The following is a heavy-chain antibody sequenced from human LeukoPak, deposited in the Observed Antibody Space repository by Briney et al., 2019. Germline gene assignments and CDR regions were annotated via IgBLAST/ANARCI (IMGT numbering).Heavy chain of an antibody. J-gene: IGHJ4*02. Sequence: GGSLRLSCAASGFTFSSYAMHWVRQAPGKGLEWVAIISYDGNNKYYADSVKGRFTISRDNSKNTLYLQMNSLRAEDTAVYYCARDGLALSDYFDYWGQGTLVTISS. CDR3: ARDGLALSDYFDY. CDR2: ISYDGNNK. CDR1: GFTFSSYA. D-gene: IGHD3/OR15-3a*01. V-gene: IGHV3-30*04.